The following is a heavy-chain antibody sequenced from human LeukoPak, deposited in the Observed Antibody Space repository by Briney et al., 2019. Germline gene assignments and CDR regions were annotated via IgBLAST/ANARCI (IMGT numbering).Heavy chain of an antibody. CDR1: GGSISSYY. CDR3: ARAEDTSVRGVTYIFDY. Sequence: SETLSLTCTVSGGSISSYYWSWIRQPPGKGLEWIGYIYYSGSTNYNPSLKSRVTISVDTSKNQFSLKLSSVTAADTAVYYCARAEDTSVRGVTYIFDYWGQGTLVTVSS. D-gene: IGHD3-10*01. J-gene: IGHJ4*02. V-gene: IGHV4-59*01. CDR2: IYYSGST.